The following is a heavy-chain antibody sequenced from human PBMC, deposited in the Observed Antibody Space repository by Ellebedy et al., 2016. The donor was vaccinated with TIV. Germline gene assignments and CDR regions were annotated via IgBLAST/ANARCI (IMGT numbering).Heavy chain of an antibody. CDR1: GYTFTSYG. CDR3: ARPYYGDYSLYNGMDV. Sequence: AASVKVSCKASGYTFTSYGISWVRQAPGQGLEWMGWISAYNGNTNYAQKLQGRVTMTTDTSTSTAYMELRSLRSDDTAVYYCARPYYGDYSLYNGMDVWGQGTTVTVSS. V-gene: IGHV1-18*04. J-gene: IGHJ6*02. D-gene: IGHD4-17*01. CDR2: ISAYNGNT.